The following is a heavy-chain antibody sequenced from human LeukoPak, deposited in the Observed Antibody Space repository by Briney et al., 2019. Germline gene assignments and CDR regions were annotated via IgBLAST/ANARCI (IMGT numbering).Heavy chain of an antibody. D-gene: IGHD5-12*01. CDR3: ARPYSGYHH. J-gene: IGHJ4*02. V-gene: IGHV1-3*01. CDR2: INAGDGDT. CDR1: GYTFSNFA. Sequence: ASVKVSCKASGYTFSNFAIHWVRQAPGQGLEWVAWINAGDGDTKYSQKFQGRVTLTRDTSASTAYMELSSLRSEDTAVYYCARPYSGYHHWGQGTLVTVSS.